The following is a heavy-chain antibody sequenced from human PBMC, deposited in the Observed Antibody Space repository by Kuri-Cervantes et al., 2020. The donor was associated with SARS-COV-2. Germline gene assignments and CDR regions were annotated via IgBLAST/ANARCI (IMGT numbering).Heavy chain of an antibody. CDR3: ACGGGVVVPAEEAWFDY. V-gene: IGHV4-38-2*01. CDR1: GYSISSGYY. D-gene: IGHD2-2*01. CDR2: IYYSGST. Sequence: SQTFALTCAVSGYSISSGYYWGGIRQSPGKGREGVGSIYYSGSTYYNPSLKSRVTISVDKSKNQFSLELRSVNAADTGVDFCACGGGVVVPAEEAWFDYWGQGTLVTVSS. J-gene: IGHJ4*02.